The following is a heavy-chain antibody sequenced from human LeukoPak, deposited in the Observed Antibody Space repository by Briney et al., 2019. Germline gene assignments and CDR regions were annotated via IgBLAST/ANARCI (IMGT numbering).Heavy chain of an antibody. CDR1: EFAFSTYN. Sequence: GGSLRLSCAASEFAFSTYNMNWVRQAPGKGLEWVSYISTGSSTTYYADSVKGRFTISRDNVENSLYLQMNSLRDEDTAVYYCARVIAAASPKTRRPQYYFDYWGQGTLVTVSS. D-gene: IGHD6-13*01. J-gene: IGHJ4*02. V-gene: IGHV3-48*02. CDR3: ARVIAAASPKTRRPQYYFDY. CDR2: ISTGSSTT.